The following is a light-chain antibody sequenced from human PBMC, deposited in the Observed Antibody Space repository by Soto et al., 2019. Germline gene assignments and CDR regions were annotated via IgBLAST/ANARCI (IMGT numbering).Light chain of an antibody. CDR1: QSVTSTY. Sequence: EVVLTQSPGTLSLSPGERATLSCSASQSVTSTYLAWYQQRPGQSPRLLIYAAYSRATGIPDRFRGSGSGTDFTLTITRLEPEDIAVYYCQLYGTSPQTFGQGTKVDIK. V-gene: IGKV3-20*01. CDR3: QLYGTSPQT. CDR2: AAY. J-gene: IGKJ1*01.